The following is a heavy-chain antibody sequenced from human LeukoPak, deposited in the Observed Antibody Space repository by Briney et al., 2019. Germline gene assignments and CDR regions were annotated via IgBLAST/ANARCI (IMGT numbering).Heavy chain of an antibody. CDR1: GGTFSTYA. D-gene: IGHD6-6*01. Sequence: ASVKVSCKASGGTFSTYAISWVRQAPGQGLEWMGGIIPIFGTANYAQKFQGRVTITTDESTSTAYMELSSLRSEDTAVYYCATMGIEARRSSWFDPWGQGTLVTVSS. J-gene: IGHJ5*02. V-gene: IGHV1-69*05. CDR2: IIPIFGTA. CDR3: ATMGIEARRSSWFDP.